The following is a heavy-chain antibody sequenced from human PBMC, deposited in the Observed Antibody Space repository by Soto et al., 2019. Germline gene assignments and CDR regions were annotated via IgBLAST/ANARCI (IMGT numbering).Heavy chain of an antibody. CDR3: ARVAPRRYYDSSGYYPFQH. CDR2: IIPIFGTA. V-gene: IGHV1-69*13. Sequence: GASVKVSCKASGGTFSIYAISWVRQAPGQGLEWMGGIIPIFGTANYAQKFQGRVTITADESTSTAYMELSSLRSEDTAVYYCARVAPRRYYDSSGYYPFQHWGQGTLVTVSS. J-gene: IGHJ1*01. D-gene: IGHD3-22*01. CDR1: GGTFSIYA.